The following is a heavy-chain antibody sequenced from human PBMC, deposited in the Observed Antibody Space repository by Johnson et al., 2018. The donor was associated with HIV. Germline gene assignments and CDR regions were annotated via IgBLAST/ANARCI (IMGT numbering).Heavy chain of an antibody. V-gene: IGHV3-30*04. J-gene: IGHJ3*02. CDR2: ISSDGSNK. CDR1: AFAFSSYA. CDR3: ARGGGCGGDCYSGFDAFDI. Sequence: QVQLVESGGGVVQPGKSLRLSCVASAFAFSSYAMHWVRQTPGKGLEWVAVISSDGSNKYFADSVKGRFIISRDNSKNTLYLQMNILTTEDTAAYYCARGGGCGGDCYSGFDAFDIWGQGTMVTVS. D-gene: IGHD2-21*01.